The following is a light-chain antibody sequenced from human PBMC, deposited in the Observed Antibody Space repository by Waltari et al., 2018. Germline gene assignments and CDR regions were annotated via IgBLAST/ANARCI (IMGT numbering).Light chain of an antibody. CDR1: SSNIGNNY. CDR2: YNN. J-gene: IGLJ2*01. V-gene: IGLV1-51*01. Sequence: QSVLTQPPSVSAAPGQKVTISCSGSSSNIGNNYVSWYQQLPRTAPKLLIYYNNNRPSGIPDRFAGSKSGTSATLGITGLQTGDEADYYCGTWDNSLSAMIFGRGTKLTVL. CDR3: GTWDNSLSAMI.